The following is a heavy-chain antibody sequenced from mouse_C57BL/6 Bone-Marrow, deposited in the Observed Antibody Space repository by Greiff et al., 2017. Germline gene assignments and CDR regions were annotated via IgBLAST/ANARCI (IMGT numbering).Heavy chain of an antibody. CDR2: IHPNGGST. V-gene: IGHV1-64*01. CDR3: ARRELYWYCDF. J-gene: IGHJ1*03. CDR1: GYTFTSYW. Sequence: QVQLQQPGAELVKPGASVKLSCKASGYTFTSYWMHWVKQRPGQGLEWIGMIHPNGGSTNYNGKFKSKATLTVEKSSSTAYMQLSSLTSEDSAVYYCARRELYWYCDFGGTGTTVTVSA.